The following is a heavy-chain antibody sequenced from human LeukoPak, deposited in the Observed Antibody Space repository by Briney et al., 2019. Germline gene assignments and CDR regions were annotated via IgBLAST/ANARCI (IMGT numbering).Heavy chain of an antibody. CDR1: GYSISSGYY. V-gene: IGHV4-38-2*02. CDR2: IYHSGST. D-gene: IGHD3-3*01. CDR3: ARFFGVVIIGYWFDP. Sequence: PSETLSLTCTVSGYSISSGYYWGWIRQPPGKGLEWIGSIYHSGSTYYNPSLKSRVPISVDTSKNQFSLKLSSVTAADTAVYYCARFFGVVIIGYWFDPWGQGTLVTVSS. J-gene: IGHJ5*02.